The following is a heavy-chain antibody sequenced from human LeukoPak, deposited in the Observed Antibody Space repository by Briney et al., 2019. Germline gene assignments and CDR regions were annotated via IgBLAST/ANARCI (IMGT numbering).Heavy chain of an antibody. CDR3: ARDVSDCSGGSCYSYYFDY. CDR1: GGTFSSYA. CDR2: IIPIFGTA. Sequence: SVKVSCKASGGTFSSYAISWVRQAPGQGLEWMGGIIPIFGTANYAQKFQGRVTITADESTSTAYMELSSLRSEGTAVYYCARDVSDCSGGSCYSYYFDYWGQGTLVTVSS. V-gene: IGHV1-69*13. D-gene: IGHD2-15*01. J-gene: IGHJ4*02.